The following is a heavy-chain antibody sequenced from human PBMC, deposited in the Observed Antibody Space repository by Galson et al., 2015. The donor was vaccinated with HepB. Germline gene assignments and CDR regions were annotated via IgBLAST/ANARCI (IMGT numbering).Heavy chain of an antibody. D-gene: IGHD6-19*01. J-gene: IGHJ6*03. CDR2: INPNSGGT. V-gene: IGHV1-2*06. CDR1: GYTFTGYY. CDR3: AREYSSGWYGYYYYMDV. Sequence: SCKASGYTFTGYYMHWVRQAPGQGLEWMGRINPNSGGTNYAQKFQGRVTMTRDTSISTAYMELSRLRSDDTAVYYCAREYSSGWYGYYYYMDVWGKGTTVTVSS.